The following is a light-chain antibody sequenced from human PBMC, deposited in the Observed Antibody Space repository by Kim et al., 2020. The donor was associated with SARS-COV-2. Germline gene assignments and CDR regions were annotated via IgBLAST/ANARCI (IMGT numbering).Light chain of an antibody. J-gene: IGLJ2*01. CDR1: TEPVTSGHY. V-gene: IGLV7-46*01. CDR2: ERT. Sequence: PEGTVTLTRDSSTEPVTSGHYPSWFQQKPGQAPRTLIYERTKKHSWTPARFSGSLLGGKAALTLSGAQPEDEADYYCLLSYTGDWVFGGGTQLTVL. CDR3: LLSYTGDWV.